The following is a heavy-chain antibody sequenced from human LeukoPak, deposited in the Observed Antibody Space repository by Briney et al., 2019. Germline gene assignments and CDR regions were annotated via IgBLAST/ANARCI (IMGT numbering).Heavy chain of an antibody. CDR3: ARSPFGDYYDSSGYGGN. J-gene: IGHJ4*02. CDR2: ISSDGSNK. CDR1: GFTFSDYD. Sequence: QSGGSLRLSCAASGFTFSDYDMHWVRQAPGKGLEWVAVISSDGSNKYYADSVKGRFTISRDTSKNTLYLQMNSLRAEDTAVYYCARSPFGDYYDSSGYGGNWGQGTLVTVSS. V-gene: IGHV3-30*03. D-gene: IGHD3-22*01.